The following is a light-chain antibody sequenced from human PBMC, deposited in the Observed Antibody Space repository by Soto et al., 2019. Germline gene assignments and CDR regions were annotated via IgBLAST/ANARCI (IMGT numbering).Light chain of an antibody. CDR1: STDVGGYNY. J-gene: IGLJ1*01. CDR3: GSYSSTDTPFV. CDR2: EVT. V-gene: IGLV2-14*01. Sequence: QSALTQPASVSWSPGQSITISCTVTSTDVGGYNYVSWYQHHSGKAPKLLIYEVTNRPSGISDRFSGSKSVNTASLTISGLQAEDESDYYCGSYSSTDTPFVFGTGTKVTVL.